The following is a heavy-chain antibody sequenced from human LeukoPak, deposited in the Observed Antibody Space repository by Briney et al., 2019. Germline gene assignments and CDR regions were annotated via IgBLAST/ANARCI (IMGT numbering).Heavy chain of an antibody. D-gene: IGHD2/OR15-2a*01. CDR1: GNYW. J-gene: IGHJ4*02. CDR3: VGFYEAY. V-gene: IGHV3-74*01. CDR2: INSDGSWT. Sequence: GGSLRLSCAASGNYWMHWVRQAPGKGLVWVSHINSDGSWTSYADSVKGRFTISKDNAKNTVYLQMNNLRAEDTAVYYCVGFYEAYWGRGTLVTVSS.